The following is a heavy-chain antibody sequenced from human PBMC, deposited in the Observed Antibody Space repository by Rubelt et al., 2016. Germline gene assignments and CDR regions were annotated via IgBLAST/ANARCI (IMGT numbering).Heavy chain of an antibody. CDR2: INHRGGT. Sequence: QVQLQQWGAGLLKPSETLSLTCGFYGGSFSSYYWIWIRPPPGKGLEWIGEINHRGGTGYNPSLKSRVTNTGDRSKSQFSLNLRSVIAADTAVYYCARKMVDATRDVVGIWGQGTMVIVSS. CDR3: ARKMVDATRDVVGI. CDR1: GGSFSSYY. J-gene: IGHJ3*02. V-gene: IGHV4-34*02. D-gene: IGHD2-15*01.